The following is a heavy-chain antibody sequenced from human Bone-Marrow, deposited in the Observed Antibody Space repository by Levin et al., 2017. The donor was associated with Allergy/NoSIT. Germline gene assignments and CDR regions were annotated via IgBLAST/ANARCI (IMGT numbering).Heavy chain of an antibody. J-gene: IGHJ6*02. V-gene: IGHV3-21*01. CDR3: ARGGDYDFWSGYYNNYYYYGMDV. CDR1: GFTFSSYS. CDR2: ISSSSSYI. D-gene: IGHD3-3*01. Sequence: ASVKVSCAASGFTFSSYSMNWVRQAPGKGLEWVSSISSSSSYIYYADSVKGRFTISRDNAKNSLYLQMNSLRAEDTAVYYCARGGDYDFWSGYYNNYYYYGMDVWGQGTTVTVSS.